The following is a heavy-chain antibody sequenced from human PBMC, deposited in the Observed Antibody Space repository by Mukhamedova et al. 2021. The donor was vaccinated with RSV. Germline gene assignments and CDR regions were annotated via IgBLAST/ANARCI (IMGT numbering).Heavy chain of an antibody. CDR3: AREGQNYDFWSGYPNWFDP. Sequence: GWIGSIYHSGSTYYNPSLKSRVTISVDTSKNQFSLKLSSVTAADTAVYYCAREGQNYDFWSGYPNWFDPWGQGTLVTVSS. CDR2: IYHSGST. D-gene: IGHD3-3*01. V-gene: IGHV4-38-2*02. J-gene: IGHJ5*02.